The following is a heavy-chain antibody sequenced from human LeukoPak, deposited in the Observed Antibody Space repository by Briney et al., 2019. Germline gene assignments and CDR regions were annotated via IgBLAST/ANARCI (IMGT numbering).Heavy chain of an antibody. Sequence: GGSLRLSCPASGFTFSSYVMSWVRQAPGKGLEWVSAISGSDGSTYYADSVKGRFTISRDNSKNTLYLQMNSLRAEDTAVYYCAKGSYGSGSYYHDFDYWGQGTLVTVSS. CDR1: GFTFSSYV. J-gene: IGHJ4*02. D-gene: IGHD3-10*01. CDR3: AKGSYGSGSYYHDFDY. CDR2: ISGSDGST. V-gene: IGHV3-23*01.